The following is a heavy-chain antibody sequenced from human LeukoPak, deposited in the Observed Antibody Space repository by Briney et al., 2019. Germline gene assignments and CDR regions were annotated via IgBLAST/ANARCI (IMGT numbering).Heavy chain of an antibody. CDR2: INHSGST. V-gene: IGHV4-34*01. Sequence: PSETLSLTCAVYGGSFSGYYWSWIRQPPGKGLEWIGEINHSGSTNYNPSLKSRVTISVDTSKNQFSLKLSSVTAADTAVYYCASRITIFGTVSRAHYGMDVWGQGTTVTVSS. D-gene: IGHD3-3*01. J-gene: IGHJ6*02. CDR1: GGSFSGYY. CDR3: ASRITIFGTVSRAHYGMDV.